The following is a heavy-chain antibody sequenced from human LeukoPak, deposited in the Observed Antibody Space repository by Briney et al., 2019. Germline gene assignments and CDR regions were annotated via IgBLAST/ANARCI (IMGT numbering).Heavy chain of an antibody. CDR3: AREHVAGYYYDSSGSGPYAFDI. CDR2: IWYDGSNK. V-gene: IGHV3-33*01. CDR1: GFTFSSYG. Sequence: QPGGSLRLSCAASGFTFSSYGMHWVRQAPGKGLEWVAVIWYDGSNKYYADSVKGRFTISRDNSKNTLYLQMNSLRAEDTAVYYCAREHVAGYYYDSSGSGPYAFDIWGQGTMVTVSS. J-gene: IGHJ3*02. D-gene: IGHD3-22*01.